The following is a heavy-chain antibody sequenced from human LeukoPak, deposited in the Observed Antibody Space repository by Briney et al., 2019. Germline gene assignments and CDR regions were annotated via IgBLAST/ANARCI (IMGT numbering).Heavy chain of an antibody. CDR1: GGTFSSYA. V-gene: IGHV1-69*13. CDR2: IIPIFGTA. Sequence: SVKVSCKASGGTFSSYAISRVRQAPGQGLEWMGGIIPIFGTANYAQKFQGRVTITADESTSTAYMELSSLRSEDTAVYYCARDVMVRGVITPRLGMDVWGQGTTVAVSS. J-gene: IGHJ6*02. CDR3: ARDVMVRGVITPRLGMDV. D-gene: IGHD3-10*01.